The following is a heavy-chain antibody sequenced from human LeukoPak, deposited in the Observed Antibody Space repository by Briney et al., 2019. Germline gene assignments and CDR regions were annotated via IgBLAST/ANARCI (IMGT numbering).Heavy chain of an antibody. V-gene: IGHV3-23*01. CDR2: ISVGGAGT. CDR1: GFTFSSYA. D-gene: IGHD2-21*01. Sequence: PGGSLRLSCAASGFTFSSYAMSWVRQAPGKGLEWVSGISVGGAGTYYADSVKGRLTISRDNSKDTLYPQMNSLRAEDTAVFFCAKIVDNNYPRSVDSWGQGTLVTVSS. J-gene: IGHJ4*02. CDR3: AKIVDNNYPRSVDS.